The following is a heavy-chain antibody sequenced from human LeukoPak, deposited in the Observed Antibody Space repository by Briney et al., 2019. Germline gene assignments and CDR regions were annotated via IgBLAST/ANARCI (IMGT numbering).Heavy chain of an antibody. J-gene: IGHJ4*02. CDR3: AKTEEYSSLSHAFDY. CDR2: ISGDGGST. V-gene: IGHV3-43*02. Sequence: PGGSLRLSCAASGFTFDDYAMHWVRQAPGKGLEWVSLISGDGGSTYYADSVKGRFTISRDNSKNSLYLQMNSLRTEDTALYYCAKTEEYSSLSHAFDYWGQGTLVTVSS. D-gene: IGHD6-6*01. CDR1: GFTFDDYA.